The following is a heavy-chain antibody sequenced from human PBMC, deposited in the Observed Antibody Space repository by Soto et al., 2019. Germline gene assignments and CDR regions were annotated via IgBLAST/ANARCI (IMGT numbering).Heavy chain of an antibody. CDR2: ISGSGGST. Sequence: PGGSLRLSCAASGFTFSSYAMSWVRQAPGKGLEWVSAISGSGGSTYYADSVKGRFTISGDNSKNTLYLQMNSLRAEDTAVYYCAKDIYCSGGSCHGAFDIWGQGTMVTVSS. CDR1: GFTFSSYA. CDR3: AKDIYCSGGSCHGAFDI. J-gene: IGHJ3*02. V-gene: IGHV3-23*01. D-gene: IGHD2-15*01.